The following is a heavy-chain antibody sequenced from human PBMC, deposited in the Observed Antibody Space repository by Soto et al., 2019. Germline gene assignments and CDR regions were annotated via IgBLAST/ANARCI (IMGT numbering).Heavy chain of an antibody. V-gene: IGHV1-46*01. CDR3: ARWSFDY. CDR1: GYTFTSYY. J-gene: IGHJ4*02. Sequence: QVQLVQSGAEVKKPGASVKVSCKASGYTFTSYYMHWVRQAPGQGLEWMGIINPSGGSRSYARKFQGRVDMTRDTSTSTVYSELSSLRSEDAAVYYCARWSFDYWGQGTLVTVSS. CDR2: INPSGGSR.